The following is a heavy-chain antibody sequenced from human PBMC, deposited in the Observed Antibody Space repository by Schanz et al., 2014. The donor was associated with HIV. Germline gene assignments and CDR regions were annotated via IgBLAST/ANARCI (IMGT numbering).Heavy chain of an antibody. J-gene: IGHJ5*02. V-gene: IGHV4-34*01. Sequence: QVQLQQWGAGLLKPSETLSLTCDVYGGSFSGYYWSWVRQSPGKGLEGIGEISHSGSTNYNPSLRSRVSMSVDTSKNKFSVKLKSMTAADTAVYYCARGGILLPRGVSNWFDPWGQGTLVIVSS. CDR1: GGSFSGYY. CDR3: ARGGILLPRGVSNWFDP. D-gene: IGHD3-10*01. CDR2: ISHSGST.